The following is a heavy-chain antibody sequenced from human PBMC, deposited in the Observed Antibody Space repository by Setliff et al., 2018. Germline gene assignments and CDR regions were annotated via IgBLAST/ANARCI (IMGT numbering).Heavy chain of an antibody. D-gene: IGHD2-2*01. V-gene: IGHV3-48*03. J-gene: IGHJ6*04. CDR3: ARDSRLYCSSTSCYDEMDV. CDR1: GFTFSSYE. CDR2: ISSSGSTI. Sequence: GSLRLSCAASGFTFSSYEMNWVRQAPGKGLEWVSYISSSGSTIYYADSVKGRFTISRDNAKNSLYLQMNSLRAEDTAVYYCARDSRLYCSSTSCYDEMDVWGKGTTVTVSS.